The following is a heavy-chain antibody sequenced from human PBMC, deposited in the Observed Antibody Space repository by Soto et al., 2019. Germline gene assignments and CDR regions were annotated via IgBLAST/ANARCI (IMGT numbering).Heavy chain of an antibody. CDR2: INAGNGNT. CDR1: GYTFTSYA. J-gene: IGHJ4*02. Sequence: VASVKVSCKASGYTFTSYAMHWVRQAPGQRLEWMGWINAGNGNTKYSQKFQGRVTITRDTSASTAYMELSSLRSEDTAVYYCARGPDTYYYDSSGYYSWGQGTLVTVSS. D-gene: IGHD3-22*01. V-gene: IGHV1-3*01. CDR3: ARGPDTYYYDSSGYYS.